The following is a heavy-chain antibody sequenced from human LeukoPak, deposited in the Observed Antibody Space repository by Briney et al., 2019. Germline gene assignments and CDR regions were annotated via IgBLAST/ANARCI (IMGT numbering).Heavy chain of an antibody. V-gene: IGHV3-7*03. CDR1: GFTFSSYW. CDR3: AREACSGGSCYSGYFDY. CDR2: INHNGNVN. J-gene: IGHJ4*02. D-gene: IGHD2-15*01. Sequence: GGSLRLSCAASGFTFSSYWMNWARQAPGKGLEWVASINHNGNVNYYVDSVKGRFTISRDNAKNSLYLQMSNLRAEDTAVYYCAREACSGGSCYSGYFDYWGQGTLVTVSS.